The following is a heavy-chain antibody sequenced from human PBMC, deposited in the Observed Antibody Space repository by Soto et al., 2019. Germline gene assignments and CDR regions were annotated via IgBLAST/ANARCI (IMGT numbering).Heavy chain of an antibody. J-gene: IGHJ6*02. Sequence: SLRLSCAASGFTFSSYGMHWVRQAPGKGLEWLSIIWYDGSNKYYADSVKGRFTISRDNSKNTLYLQMTRLRAEDTAVYYCARDLGKDYDLWSGYYSYYYGLDVWGQGTTVTVSS. CDR3: ARDLGKDYDLWSGYYSYYYGLDV. V-gene: IGHV3-33*01. CDR2: IWYDGSNK. D-gene: IGHD3-3*01. CDR1: GFTFSSYG.